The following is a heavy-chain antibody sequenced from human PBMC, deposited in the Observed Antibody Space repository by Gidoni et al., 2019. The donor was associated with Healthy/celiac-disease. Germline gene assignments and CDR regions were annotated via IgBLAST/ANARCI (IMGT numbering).Heavy chain of an antibody. CDR3: ARDSVVVAATYYYGMDV. CDR1: GGTFSSYA. Sequence: QVQLEQSGAEVKKPGSSVKVSCKASGGTFSSYAISWVRQAPGQGLEWMGGSIPIFGTANYAQKFQGRVTITADESTSAAYMELSSLRSEDTAVYYCARDSVVVAATYYYGMDVWGQGTTVTVSS. D-gene: IGHD2-15*01. J-gene: IGHJ6*02. V-gene: IGHV1-69*01. CDR2: SIPIFGTA.